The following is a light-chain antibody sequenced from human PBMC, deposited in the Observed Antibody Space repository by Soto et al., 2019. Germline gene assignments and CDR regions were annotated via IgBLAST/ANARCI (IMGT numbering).Light chain of an antibody. V-gene: IGLV2-8*01. J-gene: IGLJ2*01. CDR1: SSDVGGYNY. CDR2: EVS. Sequence: QSALTQPPSASGSPGQSVTISCTGTSSDVGGYNYVSWYQQHPGKPPKLMNYEVSKRPAGVPDCFSGYTSGNTASLTVSGLPDEDEADYYCTSDAGSNNVVFGGGTKLTVL. CDR3: TSDAGSNNVV.